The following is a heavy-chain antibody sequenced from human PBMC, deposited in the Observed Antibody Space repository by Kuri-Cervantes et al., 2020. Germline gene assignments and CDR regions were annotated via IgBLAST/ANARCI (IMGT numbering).Heavy chain of an antibody. CDR3: AREELAYYYESSGYSGGY. CDR2: IYYSGST. J-gene: IGHJ4*02. D-gene: IGHD3-22*01. CDR1: GGSVTSGTYY. Sequence: SETLSLTCTVSGGSVTSGTYYWSWIRQPPKKGLEWIGYIYYSGSTNYNPSLKSRVTISVDTSKNQFSLKLSSVTAADTAVYYCAREELAYYYESSGYSGGYWGQGTLVTVSS. V-gene: IGHV4-61*01.